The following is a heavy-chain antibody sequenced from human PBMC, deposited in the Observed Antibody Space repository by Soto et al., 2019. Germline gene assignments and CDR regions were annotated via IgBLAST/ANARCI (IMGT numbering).Heavy chain of an antibody. J-gene: IGHJ4*02. CDR3: AKGGRQWLDTCGFNH. D-gene: IGHD6-19*01. Sequence: VQLVESGGGVVQPGRSLRLSCAASGFTFSDYAMHWVRQAPGKGLEWVAVVSHDGRNTHYADSVKGRFTISRDSSKNTVSLGTTSLRAGDTAVYYCAKGGRQWLDTCGFNHWCQGARVTDS. CDR2: VSHDGRNT. CDR1: GFTFSDYA. V-gene: IGHV3-30*18.